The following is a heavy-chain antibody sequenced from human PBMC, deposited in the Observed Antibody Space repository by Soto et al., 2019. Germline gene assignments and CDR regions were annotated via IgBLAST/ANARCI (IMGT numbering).Heavy chain of an antibody. J-gene: IGHJ4*02. CDR2: INHSGST. Sequence: QVQLQQWGAGLLKPSETLSLTCAVYGGSFSDYYWSWIRQPPGKGLERIGDINHSGSTNYNPSLKSRVTISVDTSKNQFSLKLSSVTAADTAVYYCGGIAVADWGQGTLVTVSS. CDR1: GGSFSDYY. CDR3: GGIAVAD. D-gene: IGHD6-13*01. V-gene: IGHV4-34*01.